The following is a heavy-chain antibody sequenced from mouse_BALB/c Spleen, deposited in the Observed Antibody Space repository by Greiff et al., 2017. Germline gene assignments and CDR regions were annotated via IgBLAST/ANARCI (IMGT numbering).Heavy chain of an antibody. D-gene: IGHD1-2*01. V-gene: IGHV5-17*02. CDR2: ISSGSSTI. J-gene: IGHJ1*01. CDR1: GFTFSSFG. CDR3: ARTHYYGYGYFDV. Sequence: DVMLVESGGGLVQPGGSRKLSCAASGFTFSSFGMHWVRQAPEKGLEWVAYISSGSSTIYYADTVKGRFTISRDNPKNTLFLQMTSLRSEDTAMYYCARTHYYGYGYFDVWGAGTTVTVSS.